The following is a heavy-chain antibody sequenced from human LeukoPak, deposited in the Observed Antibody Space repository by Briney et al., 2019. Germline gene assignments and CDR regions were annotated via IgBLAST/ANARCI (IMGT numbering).Heavy chain of an antibody. V-gene: IGHV3-33*01. CDR1: GFTFSSYG. Sequence: GGSLRLSCAASGFTFSSYGMHWVRQAPGKGLEWVAVIWYDGSDKYHADSVKGRFTISRDNAKNTLYLQMNSLRAEDTAMYYCARGSAVTGVHWGQGTLVTVSS. CDR3: ARGSAVTGVH. CDR2: IWYDGSDK. J-gene: IGHJ4*02. D-gene: IGHD1-14*01.